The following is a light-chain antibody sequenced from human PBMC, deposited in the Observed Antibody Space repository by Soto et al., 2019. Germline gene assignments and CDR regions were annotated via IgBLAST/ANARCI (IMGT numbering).Light chain of an antibody. J-gene: IGKJ2*01. CDR3: TQALQAPLHT. CDR1: QSLVHSNGYNY. Sequence: DIVMTQSPLSLPVTPGEPASISCRSSQSLVHSNGYNYLDWYLQKPGQSPQLLIYLASNRSSGVPDRFSGSGSGTAFTLKISRVEAEDVVVYYCTQALQAPLHTFGQGTKLEMK. V-gene: IGKV2-28*01. CDR2: LAS.